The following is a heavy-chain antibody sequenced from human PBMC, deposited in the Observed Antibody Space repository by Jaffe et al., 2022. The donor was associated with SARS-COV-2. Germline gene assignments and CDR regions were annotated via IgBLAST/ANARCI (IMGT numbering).Heavy chain of an antibody. J-gene: IGHJ4*02. D-gene: IGHD1-26*01. CDR1: GGSFSGYY. CDR3: ASRVVGATWNY. CDR2: INHSGST. V-gene: IGHV4-34*01. Sequence: QVQLQQWGAGLLKPSETLSLTCAVYGGSFSGYYWSWIRQPPGKGLEWIGEINHSGSTNYNPSLKSRVTISVDTSKNQFSLKLSSVTAADTAVYYCASRVVGATWNYWGQGTLVTVSS.